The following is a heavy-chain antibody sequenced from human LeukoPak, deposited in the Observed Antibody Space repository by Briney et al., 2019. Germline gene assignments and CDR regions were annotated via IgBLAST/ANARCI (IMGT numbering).Heavy chain of an antibody. D-gene: IGHD6-19*01. CDR3: ARGAYSSGFRLDY. CDR1: GFTVSSNY. J-gene: IGHJ4*02. CDR2: IYSGGST. V-gene: IGHV3-53*01. Sequence: GGSLRLSCAASGFTVSSNYMSWVRQAPGKGLGWVSVIYSGGSTYYADSVKGRFTISRDNSKNTLYLQMNSLRAEDTAVYYCARGAYSSGFRLDYWGQGTLVTVSS.